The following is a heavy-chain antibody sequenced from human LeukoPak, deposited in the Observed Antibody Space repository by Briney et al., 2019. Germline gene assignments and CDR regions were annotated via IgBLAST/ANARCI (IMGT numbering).Heavy chain of an antibody. CDR3: ARDSIAVAGYPKSYYYYGMDV. J-gene: IGHJ6*02. D-gene: IGHD6-19*01. CDR2: ISYDGSNK. V-gene: IGHV3-30-3*01. CDR1: GFTFSSYA. Sequence: GGSLRLSCAASGFTFSSYAMHWVRQAPGKGLEWVAVISYDGSNKYYADSVKGRFTISRDNSKNTLYLQMNSLRAEDTAVYYCARDSIAVAGYPKSYYYYGMDVWGQGTTVTVSS.